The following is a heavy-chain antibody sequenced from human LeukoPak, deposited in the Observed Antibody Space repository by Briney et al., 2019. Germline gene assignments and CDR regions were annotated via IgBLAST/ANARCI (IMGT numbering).Heavy chain of an antibody. CDR2: ISYDGSNK. Sequence: GSLRLSCAASGFTFSSYAMHWVRQAPGKGLEWVAVISYDGSNKYYADSVKGRFTISRDNSKNTLYLQMDSLRAEDTAVYYCARAIAAVGDYWGQGTLVTVSS. CDR3: ARAIAAVGDY. CDR1: GFTFSSYA. D-gene: IGHD6-13*01. V-gene: IGHV3-30-3*01. J-gene: IGHJ4*02.